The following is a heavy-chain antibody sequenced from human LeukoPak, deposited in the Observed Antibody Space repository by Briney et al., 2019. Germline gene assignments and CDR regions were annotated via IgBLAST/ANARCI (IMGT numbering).Heavy chain of an antibody. Sequence: GGSLRLSCAASGFTFSSYSMNWVRQAPGKGLEWVSYISSSSSTIYYADSVKGRFTISRDNAKNSLYLQMNSLRAEDTAVYYCAKIFGQWLGNFDYWGQGTLVTVSS. CDR2: ISSSSSTI. J-gene: IGHJ4*02. CDR1: GFTFSSYS. CDR3: AKIFGQWLGNFDY. D-gene: IGHD6-19*01. V-gene: IGHV3-48*01.